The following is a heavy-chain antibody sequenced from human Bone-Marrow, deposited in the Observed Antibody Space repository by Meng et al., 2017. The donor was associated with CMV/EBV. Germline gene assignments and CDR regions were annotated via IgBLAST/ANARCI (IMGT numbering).Heavy chain of an antibody. J-gene: IGHJ2*01. Sequence: GESLKISCAASGFTFSSYSMNWVRQAPGKGLEWVSYISSSGSTIYYADSVKGRFTISRDNAKNSLYLQMNSLRAEDKAVYYCARDYYNWNIGRYFDLWGRGTLVTVSS. V-gene: IGHV3-48*04. D-gene: IGHD1-20*01. CDR3: ARDYYNWNIGRYFDL. CDR1: GFTFSSYS. CDR2: ISSSGSTI.